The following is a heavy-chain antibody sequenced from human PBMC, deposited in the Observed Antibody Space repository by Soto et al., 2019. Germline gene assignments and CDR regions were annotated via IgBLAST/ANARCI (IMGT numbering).Heavy chain of an antibody. V-gene: IGHV3-23*01. CDR1: GFTFSSYA. CDR2: ISGSGGST. Sequence: GGSLRLSCAASGFTFSSYAMSWVRQAPGKGLEWVSAISGSGGSTYYADSVKGRFTISRDNSKNTLHLQMNSLRAEDTAVYYCAKRRSDDLYYFDYWGQGTLVTVSS. CDR3: AKRRSDDLYYFDY. D-gene: IGHD1-1*01. J-gene: IGHJ4*02.